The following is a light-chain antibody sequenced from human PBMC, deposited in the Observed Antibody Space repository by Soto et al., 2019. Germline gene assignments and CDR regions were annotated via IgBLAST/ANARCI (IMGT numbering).Light chain of an antibody. J-gene: IGKJ4*01. V-gene: IGKV1-39*01. CDR1: QSISSY. Sequence: DIQMTQSPSSLSASVGDRVTITCRASQSISSYLNWYQQKPGKAPKLLIYAASSLQSGVPSRFSGSGSGTDFTLTISSLQPEDFATYYCQQYYSYPITFGGGTKVEIK. CDR2: AAS. CDR3: QQYYSYPIT.